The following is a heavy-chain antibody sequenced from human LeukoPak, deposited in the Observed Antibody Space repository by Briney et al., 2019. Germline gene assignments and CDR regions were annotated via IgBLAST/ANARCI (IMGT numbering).Heavy chain of an antibody. CDR2: ISGSSRHK. Sequence: GGSLSLSCAPSGFTLSSYTMNSVRHAPGEGLEWVSSISGSSRHKYFADSVKGRFTISRENAKKSLYVQVNGLRAEDTAVYYCARTANFAAGYYIDYWGQGTLVTVSS. CDR1: GFTLSSYT. D-gene: IGHD6-13*01. V-gene: IGHV3-21*01. J-gene: IGHJ4*02. CDR3: ARTANFAAGYYIDY.